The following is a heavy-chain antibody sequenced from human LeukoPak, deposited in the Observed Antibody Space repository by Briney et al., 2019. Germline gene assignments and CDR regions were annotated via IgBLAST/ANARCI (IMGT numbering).Heavy chain of an antibody. D-gene: IGHD4/OR15-4a*01. CDR3: ATASSYGAHYLDY. CDR2: FAPEDGET. Sequence: ASVKVSCKVSGYTLTELSMHWVRQAPGKGLEWMGGFAPEDGETIYAQKFQGRVTMTEDTSTDTAYMELSSLRSEDTAVYYCATASSYGAHYLDYWGQGTLVTVSS. J-gene: IGHJ4*02. CDR1: GYTLTELS. V-gene: IGHV1-24*01.